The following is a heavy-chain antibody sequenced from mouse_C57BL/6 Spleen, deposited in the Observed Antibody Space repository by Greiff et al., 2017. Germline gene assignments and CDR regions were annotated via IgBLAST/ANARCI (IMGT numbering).Heavy chain of an antibody. J-gene: IGHJ2*01. D-gene: IGHD2-5*01. CDR1: GYTFTSYW. CDR3: ARSANYSNYVPDY. V-gene: IGHV1-69*01. CDR2: IDPSDSYT. Sequence: QVQLQQPGAELVMPGASVKLSCKASGYTFTSYWMHWVKQRPGQGLEWIGEIDPSDSYTNYNQKFKGKSTLTVDKSSSTAYMQLSSLTSEDSAVYYCARSANYSNYVPDYWGQGTTLTVSS.